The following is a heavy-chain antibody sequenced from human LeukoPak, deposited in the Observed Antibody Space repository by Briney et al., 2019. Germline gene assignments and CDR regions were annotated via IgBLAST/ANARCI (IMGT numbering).Heavy chain of an antibody. CDR2: ISAYNGNT. CDR3: ARSNGRVVVHLDFDY. J-gene: IGHJ4*02. V-gene: IGHV1-18*01. Sequence: GASVKVSCKASGYTFTSYGISWVRQAPGQGLEWMGWISAYNGNTNYAQKLQGRVTMTTDTSTSTAYMELRSLRSDDTAVYYCARSNGRVVVHLDFDYWGQGTLVTVSS. D-gene: IGHD3-22*01. CDR1: GYTFTSYG.